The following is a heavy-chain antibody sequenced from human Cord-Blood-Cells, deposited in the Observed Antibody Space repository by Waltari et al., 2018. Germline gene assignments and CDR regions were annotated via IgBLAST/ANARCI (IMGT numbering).Heavy chain of an antibody. CDR2: INAGNGNT. V-gene: IGHV1-3*01. Sequence: QVQLVQSGAEVKKPGASVKVSCKASGYTFTSYAMHWVRQAPGQRLEWMGWINAGNGNTKYSQKFQGRVTITRDTSASTAYMELSSRRSEDTAVYYCARTPAARVFDYWGQGTLVTVSS. J-gene: IGHJ4*02. D-gene: IGHD2-2*01. CDR1: GYTFTSYA. CDR3: ARTPAARVFDY.